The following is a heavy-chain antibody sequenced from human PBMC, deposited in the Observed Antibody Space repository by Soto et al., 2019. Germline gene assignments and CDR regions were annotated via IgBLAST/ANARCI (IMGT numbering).Heavy chain of an antibody. Sequence: QVQLVQSGAEEKKPGASVKVSYKASGYTFTSYAMHWVRQAPGQRLEWMGWINAGNGNTKYSQKFQGRVTITRDTSAGTAYMELSSLRSEDTAVYYCARAPGGPGIAEYWGQGTLVTVSS. CDR2: INAGNGNT. D-gene: IGHD6-13*01. CDR3: ARAPGGPGIAEY. J-gene: IGHJ4*02. V-gene: IGHV1-3*05. CDR1: GYTFTSYA.